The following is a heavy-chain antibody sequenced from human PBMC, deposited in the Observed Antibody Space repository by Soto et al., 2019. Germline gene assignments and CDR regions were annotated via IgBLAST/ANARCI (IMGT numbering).Heavy chain of an antibody. Sequence: SVKVSCKASGGTFSSYAISWVRQAPGQGLEWMGGIIPIFGTANYAQKFQGRVTITADESTSTAYMELSSLRSEDTAVYYSARGARDIVVVVAARGYYGMDVWGQGTTVTVSS. CDR2: IIPIFGTA. J-gene: IGHJ6*02. V-gene: IGHV1-69*13. D-gene: IGHD2-15*01. CDR1: GGTFSSYA. CDR3: ARGARDIVVVVAARGYYGMDV.